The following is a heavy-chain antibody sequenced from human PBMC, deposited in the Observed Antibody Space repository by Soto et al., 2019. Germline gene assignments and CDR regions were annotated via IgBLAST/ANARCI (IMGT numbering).Heavy chain of an antibody. Sequence: SETLSLTCSVSGDSISTVDYLWAWIRQPPGQALECIGYIYKSTTTYYNPSFESRVAISLDTSKSQFSLNVTSVTAADTAVYFCARGQYCLTGRCFPNWFDSWGQGTLVTVSS. V-gene: IGHV4-30-4*01. CDR1: GDSISTVDYL. J-gene: IGHJ5*01. D-gene: IGHD2-15*01. CDR2: IYKSTTT. CDR3: ARGQYCLTGRCFPNWFDS.